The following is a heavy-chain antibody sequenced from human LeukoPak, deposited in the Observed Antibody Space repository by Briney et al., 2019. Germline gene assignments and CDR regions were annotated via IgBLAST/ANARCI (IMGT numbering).Heavy chain of an antibody. D-gene: IGHD3-22*01. CDR3: VVWGEDRSGHRFDF. CDR2: INTDGSNT. CDR1: GFTFDYYW. Sequence: GGSLRLSCAASGFTFDYYWVHWVRQAPGKGLMWVSRINTDGSNTHYADSVKGRFTISRDNAKNTLYLQMNGLRVEDTAVYYCVVWGEDRSGHRFDFWGQGTLVTVSS. J-gene: IGHJ4*02. V-gene: IGHV3-74*01.